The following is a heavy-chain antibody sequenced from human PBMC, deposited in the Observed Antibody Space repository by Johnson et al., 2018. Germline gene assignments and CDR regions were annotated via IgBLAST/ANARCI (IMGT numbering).Heavy chain of an antibody. Sequence: VQLVESGAEVKKPGESXKISCKGSGYSFTSYWIGWVRQMPGKGLEWMGIIYPGDSDTRYSPSFQGQVPISADKSISTAYLQWSSLKASDTAMYYCARHSTYYYDSSGYDAEYFQHWGQGTLVTVSS. D-gene: IGHD3-22*01. CDR2: IYPGDSDT. CDR1: GYSFTSYW. CDR3: ARHSTYYYDSSGYDAEYFQH. V-gene: IGHV5-51*01. J-gene: IGHJ1*01.